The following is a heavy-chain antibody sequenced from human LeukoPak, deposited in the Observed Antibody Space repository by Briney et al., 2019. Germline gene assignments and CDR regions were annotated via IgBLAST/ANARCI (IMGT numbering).Heavy chain of an antibody. J-gene: IGHJ6*03. CDR2: ISYDGSNK. V-gene: IGHV3-30*18. D-gene: IGHD3-3*01. CDR3: AKGGYDFWSGYPLTYYYYYMDA. Sequence: GGSLRLSCAASGFTFSSYGMHWVRQAPGKGLEWVAVISYDGSNKYYADSVKGRFTISRDNSKNTLYLQMNSLRAEDTAVYYCAKGGYDFWSGYPLTYYYYYMDAWGKGTTVTVSS. CDR1: GFTFSSYG.